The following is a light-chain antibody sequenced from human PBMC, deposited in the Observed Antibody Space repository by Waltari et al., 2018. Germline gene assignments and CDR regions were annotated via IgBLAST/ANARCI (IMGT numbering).Light chain of an antibody. CDR1: QSISKW. J-gene: IGKJ4*01. Sequence: IQLTQSPSTLSASAGDRVIISCRASQSISKWLAWYQQKPGKAPKLLIYEASTLQSGVPSRFSGTGSGTDFTLTISSLQPDDFATYYCQQYNSYSLLTFGGGTKVEIK. CDR3: QQYNSYSLLT. CDR2: EAS. V-gene: IGKV1-5*03.